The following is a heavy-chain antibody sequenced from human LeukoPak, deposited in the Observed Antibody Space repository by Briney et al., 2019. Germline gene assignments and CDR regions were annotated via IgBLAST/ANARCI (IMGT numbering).Heavy chain of an antibody. J-gene: IGHJ4*02. CDR3: ARDLRYYDSSGSDY. CDR2: IWFDGSNK. D-gene: IGHD3-22*01. CDR1: GFTFSSYG. V-gene: IGHV3-33*01. Sequence: PGGPLRLSCAASGFTFSSYGMHWVRQAPGKGLEWVAVIWFDGSNKFYADSVKGRFTISRDNSKNTLYLQMNSLRAEDTAVYYCARDLRYYDSSGSDYWGQGTLVTVSS.